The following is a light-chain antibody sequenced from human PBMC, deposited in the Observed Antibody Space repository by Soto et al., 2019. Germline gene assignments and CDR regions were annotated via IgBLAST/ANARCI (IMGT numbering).Light chain of an antibody. CDR3: QQYNSYSWT. J-gene: IGKJ1*01. CDR1: QSISSW. Sequence: DMQMTQSPSTLSASVGDRVTITCRATQSISSWLAWYQQKPGKAPKLLXYDASSLESGVPSRCRGSGSGTEFTLTISSLQPDDFETYYCQQYNSYSWTFGQGTKVDIK. V-gene: IGKV1-5*01. CDR2: DAS.